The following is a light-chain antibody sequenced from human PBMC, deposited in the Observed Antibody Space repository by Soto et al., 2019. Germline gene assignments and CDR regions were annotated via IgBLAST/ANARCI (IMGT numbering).Light chain of an antibody. CDR2: GAS. J-gene: IGKJ1*01. V-gene: IGKV3-15*01. CDR1: QSVSSN. Sequence: EIVMTQSPGTLSVSPGERATLSCRASQSVSSNLAWFQQKPGQAPRLLIYGASTRVAGSPARFSGSGSGTEFTLTISSLQSEDFAIYYCQQYNNWLGAFGQGTKV. CDR3: QQYNNWLGA.